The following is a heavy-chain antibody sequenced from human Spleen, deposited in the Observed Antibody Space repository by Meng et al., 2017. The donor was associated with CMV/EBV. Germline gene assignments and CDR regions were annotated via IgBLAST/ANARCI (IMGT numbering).Heavy chain of an antibody. D-gene: IGHD6-19*01. V-gene: IGHV3-23*01. CDR1: GFSFSDYP. CDR2: FSSRGGTS. Sequence: GESLKISCAASGFSFSDYPMTWIRQAPGKGLQWVSTFSSRGGTSYYADSVKGRFTISRDNSKNRLYLQMNSLRAEDTAIYYCAKDQTGGGTFDSWGQGTLVTVSS. J-gene: IGHJ4*02. CDR3: AKDQTGGGTFDS.